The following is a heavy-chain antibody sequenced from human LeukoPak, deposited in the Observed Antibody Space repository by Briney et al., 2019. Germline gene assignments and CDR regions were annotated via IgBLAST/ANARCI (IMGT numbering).Heavy chain of an antibody. CDR2: IIPILGIA. CDR1: GGTFSSYA. J-gene: IGHJ5*02. D-gene: IGHD6-13*01. Sequence: ASVKVSCKASGGTFSSYAISWVRQAPGQGLEWMGRIIPILGIANYAQKLQGRVTITADKSTSTAYMELSSLRSEDTAVYYCARHSSWYAENWFDPWGQGTLVTVSS. V-gene: IGHV1-69*04. CDR3: ARHSSWYAENWFDP.